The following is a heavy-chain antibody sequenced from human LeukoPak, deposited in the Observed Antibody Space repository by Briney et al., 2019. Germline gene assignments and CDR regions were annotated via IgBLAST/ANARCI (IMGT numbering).Heavy chain of an antibody. Sequence: GGSLRLSCAASGFTFSSYSMNWFRQAPGKGLEWVSSISSSSSYIYYADSVKGRFTISRDNAKNSLYLQMNSLRAEDTAVYYCARARWMATAVVYWGQGTLVTVSS. CDR1: GFTFSSYS. J-gene: IGHJ4*02. V-gene: IGHV3-21*01. D-gene: IGHD5-24*01. CDR3: ARARWMATAVVY. CDR2: ISSSSSYI.